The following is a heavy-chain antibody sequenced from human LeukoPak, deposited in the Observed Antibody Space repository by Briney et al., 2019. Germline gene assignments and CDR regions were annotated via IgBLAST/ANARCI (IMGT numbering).Heavy chain of an antibody. CDR2: ISGSGGST. Sequence: GGSLRLSCAASGFTFSSYAMSWVRQAPGKGLEWVSAISGSGGSTYYADSVKGRFTISRDNSKNTLYLQMNSLRAEDTAVYYCAKETSPYYYDSSGYPFGYWGQGTLVTVSS. J-gene: IGHJ4*02. CDR1: GFTFSSYA. D-gene: IGHD3-22*01. V-gene: IGHV3-23*01. CDR3: AKETSPYYYDSSGYPFGY.